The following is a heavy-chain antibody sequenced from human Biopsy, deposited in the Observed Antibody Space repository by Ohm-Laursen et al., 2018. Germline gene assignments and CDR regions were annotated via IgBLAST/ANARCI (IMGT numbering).Heavy chain of an antibody. J-gene: IGHJ4*02. CDR1: GGSISSFY. V-gene: IGHV4-59*08. CDR2: VSDSGST. Sequence: GTLSLTCTVSGGSISSFYWTWIRQPPGKGPEWIGDVSDSGSTNYKPSLKSRVIISVDTSKNQFSLNLSSVTAADTAVYYCARRGSGGRSFDHWGQGTLVTVSS. D-gene: IGHD2-15*01. CDR3: ARRGSGGRSFDH.